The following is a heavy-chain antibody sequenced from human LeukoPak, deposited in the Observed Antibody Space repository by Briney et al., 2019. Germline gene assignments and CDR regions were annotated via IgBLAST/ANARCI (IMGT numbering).Heavy chain of an antibody. J-gene: IGHJ4*02. CDR3: ARATGRGFDY. CDR2: IYYSGST. D-gene: IGHD3-10*01. Sequence: SETLSLTCTVSGGSISSGDYYWSWIRQPPGKGLEWIGYIYYSGSTYYNPSLKSQVTISVDTSKNQFSLKLSSVTAADTAVYYCARATGRGFDYWGQGTLVTVSS. CDR1: GGSISSGDYY. V-gene: IGHV4-30-4*01.